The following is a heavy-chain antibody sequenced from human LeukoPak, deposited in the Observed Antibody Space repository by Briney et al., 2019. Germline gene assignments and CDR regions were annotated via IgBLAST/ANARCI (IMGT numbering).Heavy chain of an antibody. Sequence: GGSLRLSCAASGFTFSSYSMNWVRQAPGKGLEWVSYISSSSTIYYADSVKGRFTISRDNAKNSLYLQMNSLRDEDTAVYYCARSPRGSHRYYYYYYGMDVWGQGTTVTVSS. CDR1: GFTFSSYS. CDR2: ISSSSTI. V-gene: IGHV3-48*02. CDR3: ARSPRGSHRYYYYYYGMDV. J-gene: IGHJ6*02. D-gene: IGHD2-15*01.